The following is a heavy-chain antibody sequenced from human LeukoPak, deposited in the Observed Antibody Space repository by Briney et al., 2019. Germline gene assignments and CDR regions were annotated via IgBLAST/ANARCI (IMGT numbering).Heavy chain of an antibody. D-gene: IGHD5-12*01. V-gene: IGHV4-4*07. J-gene: IGHJ4*02. Sequence: SETLSLTCTVSGGSISNYYWNWIRQPAGKGLEWIGRIDTSWSTNYNPSLKSRVTMSVDTSKNQFSLKVTSVTAADTAVYYCARGVYSGYDFGFDYWGQGTLVTVSS. CDR1: GGSISNYY. CDR2: IDTSWST. CDR3: ARGVYSGYDFGFDY.